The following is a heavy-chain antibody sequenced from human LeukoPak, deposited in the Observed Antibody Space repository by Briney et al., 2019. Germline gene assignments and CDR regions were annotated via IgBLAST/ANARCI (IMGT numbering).Heavy chain of an antibody. D-gene: IGHD6-6*01. J-gene: IGHJ4*02. CDR3: ARDRIAARRFDY. Sequence: SETLSLTCAVYGGSFSGYYWSWIRQPPGKGLEWIGEINHSGSTNYNPSLKSRVTISVDTSKNQFSLKLSSVTAADTAAYYCARDRIAARRFDYWGQGTLVTVSS. CDR1: GGSFSGYY. V-gene: IGHV4-34*01. CDR2: INHSGST.